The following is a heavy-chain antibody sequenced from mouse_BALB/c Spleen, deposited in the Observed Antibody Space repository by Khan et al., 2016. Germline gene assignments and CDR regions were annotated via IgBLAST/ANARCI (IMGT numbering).Heavy chain of an antibody. CDR2: ISDVGVYP. Sequence: EVELVESGGGLVKPGGSLKLSCAAAGFTFSDYSLYWVRQTPEKSLGWVATISDVGVYPYYPDSVKRRFTISRDNAKNNLYLQMSSLKSEDTAMYYCARTYGNYGYFDVWGAGTTVTVSS. CDR1: GFTFSDYS. CDR3: ARTYGNYGYFDV. D-gene: IGHD1-1*02. J-gene: IGHJ1*01. V-gene: IGHV5-4*02.